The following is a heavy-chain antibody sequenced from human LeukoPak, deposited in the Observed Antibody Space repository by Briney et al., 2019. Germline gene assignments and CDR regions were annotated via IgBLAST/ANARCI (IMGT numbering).Heavy chain of an antibody. CDR3: ARDGGYCSGGSCYYYGMDV. Sequence: GGSQRLSCAASGFTFSSYTINWVRQAPGKGLEWVSSTTSSSSYIYYADSLKGRFTISRDNAKNSLYLQMNSLRAEDTAVYYCARDGGYCSGGSCYYYGMDVWGQRTTVTLSS. D-gene: IGHD2-15*01. CDR2: TTSSSSYI. CDR1: GFTFSSYT. J-gene: IGHJ6*02. V-gene: IGHV3-21*01.